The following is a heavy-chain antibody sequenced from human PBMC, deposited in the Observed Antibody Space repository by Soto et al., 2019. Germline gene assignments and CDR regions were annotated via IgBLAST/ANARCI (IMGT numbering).Heavy chain of an antibody. V-gene: IGHV3-48*01. Sequence: EVQLVESGGGLVQPGGSLRLSCAASGFTFSSYSMNWVRQAPRKGLEWVSYISSSSSTIYYADSVKGRFTISRDNAKNSLYLQMNSLRAEDTAVYYCARANYYGSPGDFDSWGQGTLVTVSS. D-gene: IGHD3-10*01. CDR3: ARANYYGSPGDFDS. CDR1: GFTFSSYS. CDR2: ISSSSSTI. J-gene: IGHJ4*02.